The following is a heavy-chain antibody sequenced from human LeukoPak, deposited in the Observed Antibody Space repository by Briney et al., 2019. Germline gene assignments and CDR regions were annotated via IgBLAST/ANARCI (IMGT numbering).Heavy chain of an antibody. CDR2: ISSSSSYI. J-gene: IGHJ4*02. V-gene: IGHV3-21*01. CDR3: ARDPRPYSSSWPYYFDY. CDR1: GFTFSSYS. D-gene: IGHD6-13*01. Sequence: PGGSLRLSCAASGFTFSSYSMNWVRRAPGKGLEWVSSISSSSSYIYYADSVKGRFTISRDNAKNSLYLQMNSLRAEDTAVYYCARDPRPYSSSWPYYFDYWGQGTLVTVSS.